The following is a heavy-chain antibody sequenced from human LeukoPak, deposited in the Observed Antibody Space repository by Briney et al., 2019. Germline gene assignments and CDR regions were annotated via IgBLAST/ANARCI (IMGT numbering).Heavy chain of an antibody. V-gene: IGHV4-61*02. J-gene: IGHJ3*02. D-gene: IGHD3-22*01. Sequence: SETLSLTCTVSGGSISSGSYYWSWIRQPAGKGLEWIGRIYTSGSTNYNPSLKSRVTISVDTSKNQFSLKLSSVTAADTAVYYGARDYYDSSGYLPDDAFDIWGQGTIVTVSS. CDR1: GGSISSGSYY. CDR2: IYTSGST. CDR3: ARDYYDSSGYLPDDAFDI.